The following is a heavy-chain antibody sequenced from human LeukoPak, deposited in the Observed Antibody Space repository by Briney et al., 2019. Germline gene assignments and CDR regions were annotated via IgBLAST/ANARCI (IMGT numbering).Heavy chain of an antibody. Sequence: GGSLRLSCAASGFTFSDYYMSWIRQAPGKGLEWVSYISSSGSIKQYADSVKGRFTISRDNAKNSLYLQMNSLRAEDTAVYYCAREKAASYAFDIWGQGTMVTVSS. V-gene: IGHV3-11*01. J-gene: IGHJ3*02. CDR2: ISSSGSIK. CDR1: GFTFSDYY. CDR3: AREKAASYAFDI. D-gene: IGHD6-13*01.